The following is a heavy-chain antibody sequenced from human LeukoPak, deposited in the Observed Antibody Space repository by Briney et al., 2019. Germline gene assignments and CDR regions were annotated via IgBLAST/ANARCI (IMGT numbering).Heavy chain of an antibody. Sequence: SETLSLTCTVSGGSISSYYWSWIRQPPGKGLEWIGYIYYSGSTNYNPSLKSRVTISVDTSKNQFPLKLSSVTAADTAVYYCARVGLRTGTLYYYYYYGMDVWGQGTTVTVSS. CDR2: IYYSGST. V-gene: IGHV4-59*01. CDR3: ARVGLRTGTLYYYYYYGMDV. D-gene: IGHD7-27*01. J-gene: IGHJ6*02. CDR1: GGSISSYY.